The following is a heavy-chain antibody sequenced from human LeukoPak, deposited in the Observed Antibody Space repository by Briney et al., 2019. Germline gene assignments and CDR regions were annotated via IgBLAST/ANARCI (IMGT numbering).Heavy chain of an antibody. CDR2: INPNSGGT. CDR3: ARDLWNITPYYDRSGYDY. V-gene: IGHV1-2*02. D-gene: IGHD3-22*01. J-gene: IGHJ4*02. CDR1: GYPFTGYY. Sequence: GASVKVSCKASGYPFTGYYMHWVRQAPGQGLEWMGWINPNSGGTQYAQKFLGRVTMTSDTSINTAYMELSRLSSDDTAVFYCARDLWNITPYYDRSGYDYWGQGTLVTVSS.